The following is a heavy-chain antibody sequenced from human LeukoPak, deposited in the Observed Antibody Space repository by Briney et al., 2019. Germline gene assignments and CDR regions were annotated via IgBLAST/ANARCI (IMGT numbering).Heavy chain of an antibody. CDR3: AREGGSYGLDY. V-gene: IGHV3-7*05. Sequence: GGSLRLSCAASGFTFSSYAMSWVRQAPGKGLEWVANIKQDGSEKYYVDSVKGRFTISRDNAKNSLYLQMNSLRAEDTAVYYCAREGGSYGLDYWGQGTLVTVSS. CDR2: IKQDGSEK. CDR1: GFTFSSYA. J-gene: IGHJ4*02. D-gene: IGHD1-26*01.